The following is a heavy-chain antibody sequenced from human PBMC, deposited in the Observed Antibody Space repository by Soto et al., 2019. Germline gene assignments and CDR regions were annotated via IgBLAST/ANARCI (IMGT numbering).Heavy chain of an antibody. CDR3: ARLITTLAYYGMDV. J-gene: IGHJ6*02. CDR1: GFTFSSYW. D-gene: IGHD3-22*01. CDR2: IKQDGSEK. V-gene: IGHV3-7*05. Sequence: GGSLRLSCAASGFTFSSYWMSWVRQAPGKGLEWVANIKQDGSEKYYVDPVKGRFTISRDNAKNSLYLQMNSLRAEDTAVYYCARLITTLAYYGMDVWGQGTTVTVSS.